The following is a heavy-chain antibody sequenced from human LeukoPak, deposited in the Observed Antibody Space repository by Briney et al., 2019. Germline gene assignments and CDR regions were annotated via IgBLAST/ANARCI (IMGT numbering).Heavy chain of an antibody. J-gene: IGHJ4*02. V-gene: IGHV4-31*03. CDR2: IYYCGST. D-gene: IGHD3-3*01. Sequence: SETLSLTCTVSGGSISSGGYYWSWIRQHPGKGLEWIGYIYYCGSTYYNPSLKSRVTISVDTSKNQFSLKLSSVTAADTAVYYCARLFFGADFWSGPTRIYYFDYWGQGTLVTVSS. CDR1: GGSISSGGYY. CDR3: ARLFFGADFWSGPTRIYYFDY.